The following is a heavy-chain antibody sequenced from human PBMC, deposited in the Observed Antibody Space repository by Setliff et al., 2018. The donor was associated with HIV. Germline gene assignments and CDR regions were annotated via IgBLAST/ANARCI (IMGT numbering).Heavy chain of an antibody. D-gene: IGHD1-26*01. CDR3: ARILVGVDDAFDI. V-gene: IGHV1-18*01. CDR2: ISAYNGNT. Sequence: ASVKVSCKASGYTFTSYGISWVRQAPGQGLEWMGWISAYNGNTNYAQKLQGRVTMTTDTSTNTAYMELSSLTSDDTAVYYCARILVGVDDAFDIWGQGTMVTVSS. J-gene: IGHJ3*02. CDR1: GYTFTSYG.